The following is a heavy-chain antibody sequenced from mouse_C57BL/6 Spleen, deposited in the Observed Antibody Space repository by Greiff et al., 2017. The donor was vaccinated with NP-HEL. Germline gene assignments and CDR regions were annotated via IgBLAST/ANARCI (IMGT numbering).Heavy chain of an antibody. CDR3: AGYGTYYFDY. D-gene: IGHD2-1*01. CDR1: GYTFTDYY. Sequence: QVQLQQSGAELVKPGASVKISCKASGYTFTDYYINWVKQRPGQGLEWIGKIGPGSGSTYYNEKFKGKATLTADKSSSTAYMQLSSLTSDDSAVYFSAGYGTYYFDYWGQGTTLTVSS. J-gene: IGHJ2*01. V-gene: IGHV1-77*01. CDR2: IGPGSGST.